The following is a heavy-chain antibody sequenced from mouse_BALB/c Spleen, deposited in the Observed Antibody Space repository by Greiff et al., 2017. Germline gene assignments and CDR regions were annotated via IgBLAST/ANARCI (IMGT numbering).Heavy chain of an antibody. Sequence: EVKLQESGPELVKPGASVKIPCKASGYTFTDYNMDWVKQSHGKSLEWIGDINPNNGGTIYNQKFKGKATLTVDKSSSTAYMELRSLTSEDTAVYYCAREGNPLYYYAMDYWGQGTSVTVSS. J-gene: IGHJ4*01. CDR2: INPNNGGT. V-gene: IGHV1-18*01. CDR3: AREGNPLYYYAMDY. D-gene: IGHD6-5*01. CDR1: GYTFTDYN.